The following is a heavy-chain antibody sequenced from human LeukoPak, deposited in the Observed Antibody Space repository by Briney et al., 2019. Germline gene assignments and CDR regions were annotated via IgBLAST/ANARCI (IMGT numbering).Heavy chain of an antibody. CDR1: GFTVSSNY. CDR3: AIDVGEGRQQPSFN. V-gene: IGHV3-66*01. Sequence: GGSLRLSCEASGFTVSSNYMSWVRQAPGKGLEWVSVIYSDGNTYYADSVKGRFTISRDNSKNTLYLQMNGLRAEDTAVYFCAIDVGEGRQQPSFNWGQGTLVTVSS. D-gene: IGHD6-13*01. CDR2: IYSDGNT. J-gene: IGHJ4*02.